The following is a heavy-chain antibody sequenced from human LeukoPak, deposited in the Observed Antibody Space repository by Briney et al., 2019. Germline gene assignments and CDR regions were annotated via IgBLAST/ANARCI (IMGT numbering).Heavy chain of an antibody. CDR1: GDSVSSNSVT. CDR3: ARDTDYGDYPLDY. D-gene: IGHD4-17*01. J-gene: IGHJ4*02. V-gene: IGHV6-1*01. CDR2: TYYRSKWYN. Sequence: SQTLSLTCAISGDSVSSNSVTWNWIRQSPSRGLEWLGRTYYRSKWYNDYAVSVKSRITINPDTSKNQFSLQLNSVTPEDTAVYYCARDTDYGDYPLDYWGQGTLVTVSS.